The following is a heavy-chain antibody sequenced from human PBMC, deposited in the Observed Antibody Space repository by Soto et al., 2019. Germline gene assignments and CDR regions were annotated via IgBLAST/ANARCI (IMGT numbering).Heavy chain of an antibody. D-gene: IGHD1-1*01. V-gene: IGHV1-2*02. Sequence: ASVKVSCKASGYTFTDYYLDWVRQAPGHGLEWMGWINPKTGATKSAQKFRGRVSMTRDTSISTAYMELSRLTSDDTAIYYCARGLAINVNTGSHWFDPWGQGTPVTVSS. CDR3: ARGLAINVNTGSHWFDP. CDR1: GYTFTDYY. J-gene: IGHJ5*02. CDR2: INPKTGAT.